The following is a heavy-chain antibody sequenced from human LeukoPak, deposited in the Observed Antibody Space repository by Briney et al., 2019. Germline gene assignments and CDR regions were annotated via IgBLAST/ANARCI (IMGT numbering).Heavy chain of an antibody. J-gene: IGHJ4*02. CDR1: GASFSDSY. V-gene: IGHV4-34*01. Sequence: PSETLSLTCAVYGASFSDSYWSWIRQSPEKGLEWIGEINNSGSTSYNPSLNNRVIMSVDRSKNQFSLRLTSVTAADTAVYYCARGRYGPRLGNWGQGTLVTVSS. CDR2: INNSGST. CDR3: ARGRYGPRLGN. D-gene: IGHD3-16*01.